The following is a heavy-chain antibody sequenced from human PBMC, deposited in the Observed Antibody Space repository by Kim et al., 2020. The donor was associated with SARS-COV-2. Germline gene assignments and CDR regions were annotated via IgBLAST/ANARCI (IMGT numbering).Heavy chain of an antibody. V-gene: IGHV3-23*01. J-gene: IGHJ4*02. CDR3: AKGWGQTYYYFDY. CDR2: ISSSGGST. CDR1: GFTFSVYA. D-gene: IGHD1-26*01. Sequence: GGSLRLSCAASGFTFSVYAMSWVCQAPGKGLEWVSGISSSGGSTYYADSVKGRFTISRDNYKNTLYLQMSSLRAEDTAVYYCAKGWGQTYYYFDYWGQGTLVTASS.